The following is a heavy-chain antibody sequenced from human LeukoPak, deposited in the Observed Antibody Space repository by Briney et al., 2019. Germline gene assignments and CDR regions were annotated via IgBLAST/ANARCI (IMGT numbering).Heavy chain of an antibody. V-gene: IGHV3-23*01. CDR1: EFTFSSHP. D-gene: IGHD2-15*01. Sequence: GGSLRLSCTASEFTFSSHPMGWVRRAPGKGLEWVASICSSSGCTYYAASVRGRFAIYSDDSKNPLYLQMNSLRAEDTAVYYCARISLPPSDNFDSWGQGTLVTVSS. CDR2: ICSSSGCT. CDR3: ARISLPPSDNFDS. J-gene: IGHJ4*02.